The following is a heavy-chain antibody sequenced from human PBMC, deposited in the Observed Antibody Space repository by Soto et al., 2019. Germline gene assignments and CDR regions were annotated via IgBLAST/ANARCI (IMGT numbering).Heavy chain of an antibody. CDR3: ARDRHYGMDV. CDR1: AFTFSSYS. V-gene: IGHV3-21*01. J-gene: IGHJ6*02. Sequence: PGLSLRLCCAASAFTFSSYSMHWVRQSPGKGLEWVSSISSSSSYICYADSGKGRFTISRDNAKNSLYLQMNSLRAEDTAVYYCARDRHYGMDVWGQGTTVTVSS. CDR2: ISSSSSYI.